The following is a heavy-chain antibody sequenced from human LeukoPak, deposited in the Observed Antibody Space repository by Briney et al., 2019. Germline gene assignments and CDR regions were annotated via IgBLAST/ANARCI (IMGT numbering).Heavy chain of an antibody. Sequence: PSETLSLTCTVSGYSISSGYYWGWIRQPPGKGLEWIGEIYHSGSTNYNPSLKSRVTISVDKSKNQFSLKLSSVTAADTAVYYCARDHSSGSIMRFDYWGQGTLVTVSS. V-gene: IGHV4-38-2*02. CDR3: ARDHSSGSIMRFDY. J-gene: IGHJ4*02. CDR1: GYSISSGYY. CDR2: IYHSGST. D-gene: IGHD2-15*01.